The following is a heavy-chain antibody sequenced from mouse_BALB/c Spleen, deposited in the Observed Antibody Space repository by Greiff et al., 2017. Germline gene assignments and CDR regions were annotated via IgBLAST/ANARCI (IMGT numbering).Heavy chain of an antibody. CDR2: ISSGGST. J-gene: IGHJ2*01. Sequence: DVHLVESGGGLVKPGGSLKLSCAASGFTFSSYAMSWVRQTPEKRLEWVASISSGGSTYYPDSVKGRFTISRDNARNILYLQMSSLRSEDTAMYYCARGRAYFDYWGQGTTLTVSS. V-gene: IGHV5-6-5*01. CDR3: ARGRAYFDY. CDR1: GFTFSSYA. D-gene: IGHD3-1*01.